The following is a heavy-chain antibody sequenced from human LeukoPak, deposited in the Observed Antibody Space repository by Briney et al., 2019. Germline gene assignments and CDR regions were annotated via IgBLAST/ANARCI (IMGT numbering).Heavy chain of an antibody. J-gene: IGHJ4*02. CDR1: GFTFTNYW. Sequence: GGSLRLSCAAYGFTFTNYWLTWVRQAPGKGLEWVANINQDGGTEYYVDSMKGRFTISRDNAKNLVYLQINSLRAEDTAVYFCARHTLWRFDYWGQGALVTVSS. V-gene: IGHV3-7*01. CDR2: INQDGGTE. CDR3: ARHTLWRFDY. D-gene: IGHD1-1*01.